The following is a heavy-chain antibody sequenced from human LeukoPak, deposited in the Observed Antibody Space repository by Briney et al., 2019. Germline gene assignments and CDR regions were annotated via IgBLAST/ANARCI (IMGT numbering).Heavy chain of an antibody. J-gene: IGHJ4*02. D-gene: IGHD3-3*01. V-gene: IGHV3-30*14. CDR3: ARGTSYYDFWSGLDY. CDR1: GFTFSSYA. CDR2: ISYDGSTK. Sequence: GRSLRLSCAASGFTFSSYAMHWVRQAPGKGLEWVAVISYDGSTKYYADSVKGRFTISRDNSKNTLYLQMNSLRAEDTAVYYCARGTSYYDFWSGLDYWGQGTLVTVSS.